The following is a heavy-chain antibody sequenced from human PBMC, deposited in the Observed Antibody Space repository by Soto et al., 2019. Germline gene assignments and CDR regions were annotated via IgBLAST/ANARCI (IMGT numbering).Heavy chain of an antibody. J-gene: IGHJ6*02. D-gene: IGHD3-9*01. V-gene: IGHV3-11*05. Sequence: QVQLVESGGGLVKPGGSLRLSCAASGFSFNAYYMTWIRQAPGKGLEWISYITGNSDYTNYADSVKGRFTVSRDNAKNSLYLQMTSLTVEDTAVYYCARPLGTGFQHHYGMDVWGQGTTVTVSS. CDR1: GFSFNAYY. CDR2: ITGNSDYT. CDR3: ARPLGTGFQHHYGMDV.